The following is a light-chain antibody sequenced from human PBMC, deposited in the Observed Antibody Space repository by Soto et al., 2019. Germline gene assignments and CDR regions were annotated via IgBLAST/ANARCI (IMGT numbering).Light chain of an antibody. CDR2: EDT. J-gene: IGLJ3*02. V-gene: IGLV6-57*01. Sequence: NFMLTQPHSVSESPGKTVTISCSRTSGSIASNYGQWYQQRPGSSPTTVIYEDTQRPSGVPDRFSGSIDSSSNSASLTISGLKNEEEADYYCQSCDSNSWVFGGGTKLTVL. CDR3: QSCDSNSWV. CDR1: SGSIASNY.